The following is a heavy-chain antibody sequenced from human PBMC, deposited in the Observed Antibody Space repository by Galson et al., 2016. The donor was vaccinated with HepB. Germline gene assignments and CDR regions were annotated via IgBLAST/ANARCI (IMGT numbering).Heavy chain of an antibody. Sequence: SLRLSCAASGFTFSKYTMDWVRQAPGKGLEWVSSISSSGSYIYYADSVEGRFTISRDNPKNSLYLQMNSLRAEDTALYYCAKAAQYCSSSSCRNWFDPWGQGTLVTVSS. CDR2: ISSSGSYI. D-gene: IGHD2-2*01. CDR1: GFTFSKYT. V-gene: IGHV3-21*04. J-gene: IGHJ5*02. CDR3: AKAAQYCSSSSCRNWFDP.